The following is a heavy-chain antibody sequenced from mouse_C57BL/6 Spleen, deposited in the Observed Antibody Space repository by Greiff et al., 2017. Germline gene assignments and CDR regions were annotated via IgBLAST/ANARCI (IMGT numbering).Heavy chain of an antibody. Sequence: QVQLQQPGAELVKPGASVKLSCKASGYTFTSYWMHWVKQRPGQGLEWIGLLHPNSGSTNYNEKFKSKATLTVAKSTSTAYMKLSSLTSEDAAVYYCASPYYSSSYWYFDVWGTGTTVTVSS. V-gene: IGHV1-64*01. CDR1: GYTFTSYW. CDR3: ASPYYSSSYWYFDV. D-gene: IGHD1-1*01. J-gene: IGHJ1*03. CDR2: LHPNSGST.